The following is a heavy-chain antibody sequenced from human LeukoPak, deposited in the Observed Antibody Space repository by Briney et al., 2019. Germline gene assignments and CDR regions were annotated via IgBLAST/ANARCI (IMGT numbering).Heavy chain of an antibody. CDR1: GGSFSGYY. CDR3: ARGGYSYLGYYFDY. V-gene: IGHV4-34*01. CDR2: INHSGST. J-gene: IGHJ4*02. D-gene: IGHD5-18*01. Sequence: PSETLSLTCAVYGGSFSGYYWSWIRQPPGKGLEWIGEINHSGSTNYNPSLKSRVTISVDTSKNQLSLKLSSVTAADTAVYYCARGGYSYLGYYFDYWGQGTLVTVSS.